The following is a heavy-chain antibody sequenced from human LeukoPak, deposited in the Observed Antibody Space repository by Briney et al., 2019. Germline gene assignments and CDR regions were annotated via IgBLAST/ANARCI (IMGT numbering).Heavy chain of an antibody. D-gene: IGHD5-12*01. V-gene: IGHV4-34*01. CDR1: GFTFSSYA. CDR3: ARGNIVATILGGLHGTTAFDF. Sequence: GSLRLSCAASGFTFSSYAMSWVRQAPGKGLEWIGEMIQSGSSNYNPSLRSRVTISGDTSRNQFSLKLNSLTAADTAVYYCARGNIVATILGGLHGTTAFDFWGQGILVTVSS. CDR2: MIQSGSS. J-gene: IGHJ4*02.